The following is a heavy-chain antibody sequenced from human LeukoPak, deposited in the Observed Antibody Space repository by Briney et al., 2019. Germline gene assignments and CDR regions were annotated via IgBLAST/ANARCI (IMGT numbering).Heavy chain of an antibody. CDR1: GYTFTDDY. D-gene: IGHD2-2*01. CDR3: ARRYCSSTSCYYFDY. V-gene: IGHV1-2*02. CDR2: INANRGGT. Sequence: ASLKVSCKASGYTFTDDYMHWVRQAPGQGLEWMGWINANRGGTNYAQRFQGRVTMTRDTSITTAYMELSRLKSDDTAVYYCARRYCSSTSCYYFDYWGQGTLVTVSS. J-gene: IGHJ4*02.